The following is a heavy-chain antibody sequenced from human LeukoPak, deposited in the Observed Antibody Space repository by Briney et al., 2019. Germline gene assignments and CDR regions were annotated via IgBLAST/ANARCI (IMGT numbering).Heavy chain of an antibody. V-gene: IGHV1-2*02. CDR2: INPNSGGT. CDR1: GYTFTGYY. CDR3: ATAAEIYYYDTGGI. Sequence: ASVKVSCKASGYTFTGYYMHWVRRAPGQGLEWMGWINPNSGGTNYAQKFQGRVTMTRDTSISTAYMELSRLRSDDTAVYYCATAAEIYYYDTGGIWGQGTMVTVSS. J-gene: IGHJ3*02. D-gene: IGHD3-22*01.